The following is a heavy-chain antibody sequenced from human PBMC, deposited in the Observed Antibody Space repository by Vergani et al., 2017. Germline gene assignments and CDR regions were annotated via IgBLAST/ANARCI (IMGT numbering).Heavy chain of an antibody. D-gene: IGHD3-3*01. V-gene: IGHV4-59*11. CDR1: GGSISSHY. CDR3: ARADPREIFFDY. J-gene: IGHJ4*02. Sequence: QVQLQESGPGLVKPSETLSLTCTVSGGSISSHYWSWTRQPPGKGLEWIGYIYYSGSTNYNPSLKSRVTISVDTSKNQFSLKLSSVTAADTAVYYCARADPREIFFDYWGQGTLVTVSS. CDR2: IYYSGST.